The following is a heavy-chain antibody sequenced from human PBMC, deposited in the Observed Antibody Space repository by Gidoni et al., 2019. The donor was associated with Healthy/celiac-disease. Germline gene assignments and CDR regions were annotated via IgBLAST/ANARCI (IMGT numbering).Heavy chain of an antibody. D-gene: IGHD2-15*01. CDR2: INHSGST. CDR3: ARGGRRMVAAIRSWFDP. V-gene: IGHV4-34*01. CDR1: GCSIGDYY. J-gene: IGHJ5*02. Sequence: QVQLQQWGARLMHPEDIPSITCAVDGCSIGDYYCSWIRQPPGKGLEWIGEINHSGSTNYNPSLKSRVTISVDTSKNQFSLKLSSVTAADTAVYYCARGGRRMVAAIRSWFDPWGQGTLVTVSS.